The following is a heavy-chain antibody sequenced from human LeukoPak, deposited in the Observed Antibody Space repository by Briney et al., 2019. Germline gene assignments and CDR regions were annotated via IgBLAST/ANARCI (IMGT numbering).Heavy chain of an antibody. CDR1: GGSISSYY. V-gene: IGHV4-59*01. CDR3: AREKLDYYDSSGYYYYYGMDV. CDR2: IYYSGST. D-gene: IGHD3-22*01. J-gene: IGHJ6*02. Sequence: PSETLSLTCTVSGGSISSYYWNWIRQPPGKGLEWIGYIYYSGSTNYNPSLKSRVTISVDTSKNQFSLKLSSVTAADTAVYYCAREKLDYYDSSGYYYYYGMDVWGQGTTVTVSS.